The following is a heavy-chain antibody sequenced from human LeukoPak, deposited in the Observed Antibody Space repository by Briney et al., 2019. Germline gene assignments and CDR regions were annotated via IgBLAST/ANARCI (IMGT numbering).Heavy chain of an antibody. CDR3: ARDAPRGDSSGSIAPDAFDI. J-gene: IGHJ3*02. CDR1: GFTFSSYS. D-gene: IGHD3-22*01. V-gene: IGHV3-48*02. CDR2: ISSSGSTI. Sequence: TGGSLRLSCAASGFTFSSYSMNWVRQAPGKGLEWVSYISSSGSTIYYADSVKGRLTISRDNAKNSLYLQLSSLRDEDTAVYYCARDAPRGDSSGSIAPDAFDIWGQGTMVTVSS.